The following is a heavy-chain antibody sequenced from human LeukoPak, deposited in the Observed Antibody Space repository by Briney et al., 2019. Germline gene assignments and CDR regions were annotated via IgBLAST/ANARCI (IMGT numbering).Heavy chain of an antibody. CDR1: GFTFSSYA. V-gene: IGHV3-30-3*01. D-gene: IGHD6-19*01. CDR2: ISYDGSNK. Sequence: PGGSLRLSCAASGFTFSSYAMHWVRQAPGKGLEWVAVISYDGSNKYYADSVKGRFTISRDNSKNTLYLQINSLRAEDTAVYYCARDSEYSSGWYDFDYWGQGTLVTVSS. CDR3: ARDSEYSSGWYDFDY. J-gene: IGHJ4*02.